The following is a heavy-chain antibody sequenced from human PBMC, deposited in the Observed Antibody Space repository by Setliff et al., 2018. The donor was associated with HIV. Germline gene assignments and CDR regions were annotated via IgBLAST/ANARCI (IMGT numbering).Heavy chain of an antibody. V-gene: IGHV4-39*07. D-gene: IGHD6-13*01. J-gene: IGHJ1*01. Sequence: TLSLTCTVSGGSIKSSSYYWGWIRQPPGKGLEWIGSIYYSGNTYYNPSLKSRVTILEDTSRNQFSLRLSSVTAADTAIYYCAGVPTSSWYVTTQRTKEYFHHWGQGTLVTVSS. CDR2: IYYSGNT. CDR1: GGSIKSSSYY. CDR3: AGVPTSSWYVTTQRTKEYFHH.